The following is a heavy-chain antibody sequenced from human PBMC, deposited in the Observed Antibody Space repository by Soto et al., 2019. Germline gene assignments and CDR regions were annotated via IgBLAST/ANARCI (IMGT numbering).Heavy chain of an antibody. D-gene: IGHD5-18*01. V-gene: IGHV4-39*01. CDR3: ASPRRQLYNWFDP. CDR2: IYYSGST. Sequence: QLQLQESGPGLVKPSETLSLTCTVSGGSISSSSYYWGWIRQPPGKGLEWIGSIYYSGSTYYNPSLKSRVTISVDTSKNQFSLKLSSVTAADTAVYYCASPRRQLYNWFDPWGQGTLVTVSS. CDR1: GGSISSSSYY. J-gene: IGHJ5*02.